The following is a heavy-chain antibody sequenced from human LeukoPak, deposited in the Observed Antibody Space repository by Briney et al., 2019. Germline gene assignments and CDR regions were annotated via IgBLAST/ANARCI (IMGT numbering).Heavy chain of an antibody. CDR3: ARAGPGSGWYFDY. D-gene: IGHD6-19*01. Sequence: RASVKVSCKASGYTFTGYYMHWVRQAPGQGLEWMGWISPYNGNTRYAQKFQGRVAMTTDTSTTTAYMELRGLRFNDTAVYYCARAGPGSGWYFDYWGQGTLVTVSS. CDR2: ISPYNGNT. J-gene: IGHJ4*02. CDR1: GYTFTGYY. V-gene: IGHV1-18*04.